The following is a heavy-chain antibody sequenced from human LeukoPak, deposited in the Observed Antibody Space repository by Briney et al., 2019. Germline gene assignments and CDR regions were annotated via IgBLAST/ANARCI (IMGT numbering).Heavy chain of an antibody. CDR2: ISGSGDRT. CDR1: GFTFSSYA. D-gene: IGHD4-17*01. CDR3: AKDFYGDYVRYFDP. J-gene: IGHJ5*02. Sequence: GGSLRLSCAASGFTFSSYAMSWVRQAPGKGLEWVSTISGSGDRTYYADSVKGRFTDSRDNSKNTLYLQMNSLRAEDTAVYYCAKDFYGDYVRYFDPWGQGTLVTVSP. V-gene: IGHV3-23*01.